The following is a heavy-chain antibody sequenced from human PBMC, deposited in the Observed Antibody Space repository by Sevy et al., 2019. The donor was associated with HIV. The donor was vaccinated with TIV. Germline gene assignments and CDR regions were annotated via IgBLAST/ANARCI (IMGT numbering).Heavy chain of an antibody. Sequence: GGSLRLSCAVSGFAVSDNCMSWVRQSPGKGLEWVSVIFSGGRTSYADSVKGRFTVSRDGSKNTLYLQMDNLRAEDTATYYCARGRVVHNDYIFVAYYYGMDVWGQGTTVTVSS. CDR1: GFAVSDNC. J-gene: IGHJ6*02. V-gene: IGHV3-53*01. CDR3: ARGRVVHNDYIFVAYYYGMDV. CDR2: IFSGGRT. D-gene: IGHD4-4*01.